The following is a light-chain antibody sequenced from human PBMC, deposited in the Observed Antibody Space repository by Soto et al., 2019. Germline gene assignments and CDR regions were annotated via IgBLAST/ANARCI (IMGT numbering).Light chain of an antibody. Sequence: EIMMTQSPATLSVSPGARATLSCRASQSVSSNFAWYQQKPGQAPRLLIYGASTRATAIPARFSGRGSGTEFTLTISSLQSEDFAVYYCQQYSNWPWTFGQGTKVEIK. CDR1: QSVSSN. J-gene: IGKJ1*01. V-gene: IGKV3-15*01. CDR3: QQYSNWPWT. CDR2: GAS.